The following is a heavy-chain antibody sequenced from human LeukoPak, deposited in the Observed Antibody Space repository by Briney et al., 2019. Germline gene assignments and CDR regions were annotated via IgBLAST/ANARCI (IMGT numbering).Heavy chain of an antibody. Sequence: PSETLSPTCAVYSESFSDFYWSWIRQPPRKGLEWIGEINHSGSTNYNPSLKSRVTISVDTSKSQFSLRLSSVTAADTAVYYCAKTRWFLDYWGQGTLVTVSS. CDR3: AKTRWFLDY. J-gene: IGHJ4*02. CDR1: SESFSDFY. V-gene: IGHV4-34*01. CDR2: INHSGST. D-gene: IGHD3-9*01.